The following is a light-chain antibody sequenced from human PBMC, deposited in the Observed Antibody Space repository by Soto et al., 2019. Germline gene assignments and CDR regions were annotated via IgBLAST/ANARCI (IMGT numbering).Light chain of an antibody. CDR2: DNN. CDR1: GSNIGNNY. J-gene: IGLJ2*01. CDR3: GTWDSSLSDHVV. Sequence: QSVLTQPPSVSAAPGQMVTISCSGSGSNIGNNYVSWYQQVPGTAPKLLIYDNNKRPSGIPDRFSGSKSGTSAILGITGLQTGDEADYYCGTWDSSLSDHVVFGGGTKLTVL. V-gene: IGLV1-51*01.